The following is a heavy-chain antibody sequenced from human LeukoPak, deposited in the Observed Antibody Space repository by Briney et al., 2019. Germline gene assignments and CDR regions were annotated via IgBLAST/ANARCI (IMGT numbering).Heavy chain of an antibody. CDR2: ISSSSSYT. CDR1: GFTFTDYH. J-gene: IGHJ4*03. V-gene: IGHV3-11*03. D-gene: IGHD1-26*01. CDR3: ARSGSHDV. Sequence: GRSLRHSPAASGFTFTDYHISWIRQAPGKGLEWVSYISSSSSYTNYADSVKGRFTISRDNAKNSLYLQMNSLRADDTAVYYCARSGSHDVWGQGTLVTVSS.